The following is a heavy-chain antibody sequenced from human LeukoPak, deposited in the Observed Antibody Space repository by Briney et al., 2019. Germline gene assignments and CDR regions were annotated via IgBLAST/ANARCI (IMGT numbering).Heavy chain of an antibody. CDR1: GFTFSNYY. J-gene: IGHJ5*02. CDR3: ARAEDSSGYYVPNWFDP. V-gene: IGHV3-11*01. CDR2: IKGNGATT. Sequence: GGSLRLSCEASGFTFSNYYMSWIRQAPGKGLEWVSHIKGNGATTYYADSVKGRFTISRDNSKNTLYLQMNSLRAEDTAVYYCARAEDSSGYYVPNWFDPWGQGTLVTVSS. D-gene: IGHD3-22*01.